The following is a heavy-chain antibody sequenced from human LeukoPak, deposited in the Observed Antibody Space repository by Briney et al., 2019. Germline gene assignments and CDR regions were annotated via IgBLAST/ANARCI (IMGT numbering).Heavy chain of an antibody. CDR3: ARDLYNSGGDY. J-gene: IGHJ4*02. D-gene: IGHD6-19*01. CDR2: INSDSGTI. Sequence: PGGSLRLSCAASGFPFSSYDMNWVRQAPGKGLEWLSYINSDSGTIYYADSVKGRFTISRDNAKNSPYLQMNSLRDEDTAVYYCARDLYNSGGDYWGQGTLVTVSS. CDR1: GFPFSSYD. V-gene: IGHV3-48*02.